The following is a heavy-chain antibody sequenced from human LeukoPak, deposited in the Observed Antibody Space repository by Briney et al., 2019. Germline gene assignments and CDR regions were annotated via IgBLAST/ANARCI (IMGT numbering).Heavy chain of an antibody. Sequence: PGGSLRLSCAASGFTFSSYDMHWVRQATGKGLEWVSAIGTAGDTYYPGSVKGRFTISRENAKNSLYLQMNSLRAEDTAVYYCAKDTGPYCGGDCYLFDYWGQGTLVTVSS. CDR3: AKDTGPYCGGDCYLFDY. CDR2: IGTAGDT. J-gene: IGHJ4*02. D-gene: IGHD2-21*02. V-gene: IGHV3-13*01. CDR1: GFTFSSYD.